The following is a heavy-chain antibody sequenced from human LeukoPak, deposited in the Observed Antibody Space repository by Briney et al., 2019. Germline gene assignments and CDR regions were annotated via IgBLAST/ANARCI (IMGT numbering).Heavy chain of an antibody. J-gene: IGHJ4*02. CDR2: ISYDGSNK. CDR1: GFTFSSYG. V-gene: IGHV3-30*18. CDR3: AKDPYSSGWFQFDY. Sequence: GGSLRLSCAASGFTFSSYGMHWVRQAPGKGLEWVAVISYDGSNKYYADSVKGRFTISRDNSKNTLYLQMSSLRAEDTAVYYCAKDPYSSGWFQFDYWGQGTLVTVSS. D-gene: IGHD6-19*01.